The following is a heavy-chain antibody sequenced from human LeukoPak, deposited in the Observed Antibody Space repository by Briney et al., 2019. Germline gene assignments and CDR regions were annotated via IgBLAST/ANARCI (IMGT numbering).Heavy chain of an antibody. CDR1: GYTFFSYG. CDR2: ISANNGDT. D-gene: IGHD1-1*01. V-gene: IGHV1-18*01. CDR3: ARDGVHSGTTDF. J-gene: IGHJ4*02. Sequence: ASVKVACKTSGYTFFSYGITWVRQAPGQGLEWMGWISANNGDTKYAPKFQGRVTMTTESNTRTAYLDVRSLRSDDTAVYYCARDGVHSGTTDFWDQGTLITVAS.